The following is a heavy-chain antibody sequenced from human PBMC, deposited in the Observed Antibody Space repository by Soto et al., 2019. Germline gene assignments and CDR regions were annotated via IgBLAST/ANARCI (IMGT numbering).Heavy chain of an antibody. CDR3: ASGIRLWLRRISNGYSG. V-gene: IGHV1-69*12. J-gene: IGHJ4*02. Sequence: QVQLVQSGAEVKKPESSVKVSCKAPGGTFSTYAISWVRQAPGQGLEWMGGIIPMFGTANYAQRFQDRVTITADETTNTAYMELGSLRSEDTALYFCASGIRLWLRRISNGYSGWGQGTLVTVSS. D-gene: IGHD5-12*01. CDR1: GGTFSTYA. CDR2: IIPMFGTA.